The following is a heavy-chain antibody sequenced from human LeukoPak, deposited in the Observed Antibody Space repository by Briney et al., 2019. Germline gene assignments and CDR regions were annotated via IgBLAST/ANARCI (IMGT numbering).Heavy chain of an antibody. D-gene: IGHD5-18*01. Sequence: GGSLRLSCAASGFTFSSYAMSWVRQAPGKGLEWVSAISGSGGSTYYADSVKGRFTISRDNSKNTLYLQMNSLRAEDTTVYYCAKNRGYSYGYDAFDIWGQGTMVTVSS. CDR3: AKNRGYSYGYDAFDI. V-gene: IGHV3-23*01. J-gene: IGHJ3*02. CDR2: ISGSGGST. CDR1: GFTFSSYA.